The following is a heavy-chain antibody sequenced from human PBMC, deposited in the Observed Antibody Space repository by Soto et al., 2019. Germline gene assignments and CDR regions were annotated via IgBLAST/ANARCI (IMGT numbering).Heavy chain of an antibody. CDR2: IYYSGST. V-gene: IGHV4-39*07. CDR3: ARRYGTTFDY. J-gene: IGHJ4*02. Sequence: PSETLSLTCTVSGGSSSSSSYYWGWIRQPPGKGLEWIGSIYYSGSTYYNPSLKSRVTISVDTSKNQFSLKLSSVTAADTAVYYCARRYGTTFDYWGQGNLVTVS. D-gene: IGHD1-7*01. CDR1: GGSSSSSSYY.